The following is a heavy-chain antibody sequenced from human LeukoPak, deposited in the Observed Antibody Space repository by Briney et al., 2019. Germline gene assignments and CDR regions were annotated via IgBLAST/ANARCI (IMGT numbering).Heavy chain of an antibody. D-gene: IGHD3-3*01. CDR2: ISFDGSKR. CDR1: GFTFSAYG. V-gene: IGHV3-33*05. CDR3: ARDGASFFGVVLAPDM. Sequence: GKSLRLSCAAPGFTFSAYGMHWVRQTPGKGLEWVAYISFDGSKRSYADSVKGRFTISRDNSKKTLYLQMNSLRAEDTAVYYCARDGASFFGVVLAPDMWGQGTMVTVSS. J-gene: IGHJ3*02.